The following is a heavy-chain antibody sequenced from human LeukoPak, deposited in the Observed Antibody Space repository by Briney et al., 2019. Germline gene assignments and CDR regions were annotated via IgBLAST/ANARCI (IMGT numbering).Heavy chain of an antibody. CDR1: GFTFSVSW. CDR3: ARDATTAVGWVYMDV. J-gene: IGHJ6*03. V-gene: IGHV3-7*01. D-gene: IGHD6-13*01. CDR2: IKYDGNEK. Sequence: GGSLRLSCAASGFTFSVSWMSWVRQAPGKGLEWVANIKYDGNEKYYVDSVKGRFTISRDNAENSVYLQMSGLTAEDTGLYYCARDATTAVGWVYMDVWGKGTTVTISS.